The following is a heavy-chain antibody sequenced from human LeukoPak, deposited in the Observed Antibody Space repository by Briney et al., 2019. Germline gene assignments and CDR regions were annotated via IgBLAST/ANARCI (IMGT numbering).Heavy chain of an antibody. D-gene: IGHD3-22*01. Sequence: GGSLRLSCAASGFTFSDYYMSWIRQAPGKGLEWVSYISSSGSTIYYADSVKGRFTISRDNAKNSLYLQMNSLRAEDTAVYYCARTVGSITMTVYYFDYWGQGTLVTVSS. CDR3: ARTVGSITMTVYYFDY. J-gene: IGHJ4*02. CDR1: GFTFSDYY. CDR2: ISSSGSTI. V-gene: IGHV3-11*04.